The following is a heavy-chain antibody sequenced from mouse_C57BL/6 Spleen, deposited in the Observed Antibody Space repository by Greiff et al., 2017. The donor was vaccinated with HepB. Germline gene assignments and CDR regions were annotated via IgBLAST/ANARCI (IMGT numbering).Heavy chain of an antibody. J-gene: IGHJ4*01. Sequence: QVQLQQPGAELVKPGASVKLSCKASGYTFTSYWMHWVKQRPGQGLEWIGMIHPKSGSTNYNEKFKSKATLTVDKSSSTAYMQLSSLTSEDSAVYYCARLGLITTVVATEAMDYWGQGTSVTVSS. D-gene: IGHD1-1*01. CDR2: IHPKSGST. CDR3: ARLGLITTVVATEAMDY. V-gene: IGHV1-64*01. CDR1: GYTFTSYW.